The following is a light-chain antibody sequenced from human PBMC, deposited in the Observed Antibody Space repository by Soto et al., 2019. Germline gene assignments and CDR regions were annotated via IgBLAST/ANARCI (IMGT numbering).Light chain of an antibody. J-gene: IGKJ5*01. CDR1: QSVDNN. CDR3: QQYKDRPPIT. Sequence: EIVMPQSPVTLSASPGESATLSCRASQSVDNNVAWYQQKPGQAPRLLIVGSFARATGIPARFSGSGSGSEFTLTISGLQSEDFAVYYCQQYKDRPPITFGQGTRLEIK. V-gene: IGKV3-15*01. CDR2: GSF.